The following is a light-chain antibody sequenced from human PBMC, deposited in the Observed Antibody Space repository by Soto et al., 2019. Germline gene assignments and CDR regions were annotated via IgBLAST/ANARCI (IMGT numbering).Light chain of an antibody. V-gene: IGKV3-20*01. CDR3: QQYGSSLYP. CDR2: GAS. CDR1: QSVSSSS. J-gene: IGKJ2*01. Sequence: EIVLTQSPGTLSLSPGGSATLSCRASQSVSSSSLNWYQQKPGQAPRLLIYGASSRATGIPDRFSGSGSGKDFTLSINRLEPEDFEVYYCQQYGSSLYPFGQGTKLQIK.